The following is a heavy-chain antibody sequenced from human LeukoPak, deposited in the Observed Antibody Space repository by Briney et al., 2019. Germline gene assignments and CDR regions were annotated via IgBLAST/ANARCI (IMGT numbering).Heavy chain of an antibody. CDR1: GGSISSGGYY. CDR3: ARAQYYYDSSGYYYAAAVYYYGMDV. CDR2: IYYSGST. Sequence: SETLSLTCTVSGGSISSGGYYWSWIRQHPGKGLEWIVYIYYSGSTYYNPSLKSRVTISVDTSKNQFSLKLSSVTAADTAVYYCARAQYYYDSSGYYYAAAVYYYGMDVWGQGTTVTVSS. J-gene: IGHJ6*02. V-gene: IGHV4-31*03. D-gene: IGHD3-22*01.